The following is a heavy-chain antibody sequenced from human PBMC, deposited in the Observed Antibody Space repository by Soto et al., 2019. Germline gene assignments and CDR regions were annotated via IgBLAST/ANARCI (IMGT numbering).Heavy chain of an antibody. Sequence: GGSLRLCCTASGFTFSSYWMHWVRQAPGKGLVWVSRINSDGSSTSYADSVKGRFTISRDNAKNTLYLQMNSLRAEDTAVYYCARDLSYCSGGSCWDYYYYYGMDVWGQGTTVTVSS. CDR3: ARDLSYCSGGSCWDYYYYYGMDV. CDR2: INSDGSST. D-gene: IGHD2-15*01. CDR1: GFTFSSYW. V-gene: IGHV3-74*01. J-gene: IGHJ6*02.